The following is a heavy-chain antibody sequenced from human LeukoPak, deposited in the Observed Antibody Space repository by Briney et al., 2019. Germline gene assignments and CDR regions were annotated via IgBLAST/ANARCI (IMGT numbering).Heavy chain of an antibody. D-gene: IGHD2-15*01. CDR3: AKSFPLPARLGYCSGGSCPFDY. CDR2: IRNDGGNK. V-gene: IGHV3-30*02. Sequence: GGSLRLSCAASGFTFRNYNMHWVRQPPGKGLEWVAFIRNDGGNKNYADSVKGRFTISRDNSKNTLYLQMNSLRAEDTAVYYCAKSFPLPARLGYCSGGSCPFDYWGQGTLVTVSS. CDR1: GFTFRNYN. J-gene: IGHJ4*02.